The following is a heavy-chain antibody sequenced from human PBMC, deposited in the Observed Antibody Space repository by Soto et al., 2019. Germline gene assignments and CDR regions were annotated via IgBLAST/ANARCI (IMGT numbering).Heavy chain of an antibody. CDR2: ISSTTNYI. CDR1: GFTFSRYS. J-gene: IGHJ4*02. Sequence: GSLRLSCAASGFTFSRYSMNWVRQAPGKGLEWVSSISSTTNYIYYADSMKGRFTVSRDNAENSVYLDMNSLSAEDTAVYYCARESEDLTSNFDYWGQGTLVTVSS. CDR3: ARESEDLTSNFDY. V-gene: IGHV3-21*01.